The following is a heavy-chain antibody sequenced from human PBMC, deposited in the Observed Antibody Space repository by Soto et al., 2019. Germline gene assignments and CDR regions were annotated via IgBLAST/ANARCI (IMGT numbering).Heavy chain of an antibody. CDR2: FDPEDGET. V-gene: IGHV1-24*01. CDR1: GYTLTELS. J-gene: IGHJ4*02. Sequence: ASVKVSCKVSGYTLTELSMHWVRQAPGKGLEWMGGFDPEDGETIYAQKFQGRVTMTEDTSTDTAYMELSSLRPEDTAVYYCATDLLHCSGGSCYSDYWGQGTLVTVSS. CDR3: ATDLLHCSGGSCYSDY. D-gene: IGHD2-15*01.